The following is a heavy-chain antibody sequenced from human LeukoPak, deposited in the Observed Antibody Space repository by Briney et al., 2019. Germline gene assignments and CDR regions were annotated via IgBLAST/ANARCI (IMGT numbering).Heavy chain of an antibody. D-gene: IGHD6-13*01. CDR1: GGSFSGYY. J-gene: IGHJ4*02. V-gene: IGHV4-34*01. CDR2: INHSGST. Sequence: SETLSLTCAVYGGSFSGYYWSWIRQPPGKGLEWIGEINHSGSTNYNPSLKSRVTISVDTSKNQFSLKLSSVTAADTAVYYCARQERYSSSWYSVTPPPSHFDYWGQGTLVTVSS. CDR3: ARQERYSSSWYSVTPPPSHFDY.